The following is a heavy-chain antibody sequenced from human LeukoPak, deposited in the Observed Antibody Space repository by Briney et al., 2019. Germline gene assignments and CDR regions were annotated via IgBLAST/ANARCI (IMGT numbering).Heavy chain of an antibody. D-gene: IGHD6-13*01. CDR2: INPNSGGT. J-gene: IGHJ4*02. V-gene: IGHV1-2*06. CDR3: ARGGMYSSSGGDFDY. Sequence: ASVKVSCKASGYTFTGYYMHWVRQAPGQGLEWMGRINPNSGGTNYAQKFQGRVTMTRDTSITTVYMELSRLRSDVTAVYYCARGGMYSSSGGDFDYWGQGTLVTFSS. CDR1: GYTFTGYY.